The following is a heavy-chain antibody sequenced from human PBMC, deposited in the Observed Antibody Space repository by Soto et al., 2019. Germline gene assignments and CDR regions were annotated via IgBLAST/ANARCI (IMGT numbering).Heavy chain of an antibody. J-gene: IGHJ4*02. V-gene: IGHV3-64*04. D-gene: IGHD3-22*01. CDR1: GFTFSSYA. CDR3: VRARSTDSRPDY. Sequence: GGSLRLSCSASGFTFSSYAMHWVRQAPGKGLEYVSAISSNGGSTYYADSVKGRFTISRDNAKNSLFLQLDSLRAEDTAVYFCVRARSTDSRPDYWGQGTLVTVSS. CDR2: ISSNGGST.